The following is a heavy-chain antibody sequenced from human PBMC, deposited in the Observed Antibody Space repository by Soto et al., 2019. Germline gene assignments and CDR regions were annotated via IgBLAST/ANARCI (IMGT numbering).Heavy chain of an antibody. CDR1: GYTFTSYD. Sequence: QVQLVQSGAEVKKPGASVKVSCKASGYTFTSYDINWVRQATGQGLEWMGWMNPNSGNTGYAQKFQGRVTMTRNTSISPAYMELSSLRSEDTAVYYCARGTRYCSGGSCYSWFAFDIWGQGTMVTVSS. CDR3: ARGTRYCSGGSCYSWFAFDI. V-gene: IGHV1-8*01. D-gene: IGHD2-15*01. CDR2: MNPNSGNT. J-gene: IGHJ3*02.